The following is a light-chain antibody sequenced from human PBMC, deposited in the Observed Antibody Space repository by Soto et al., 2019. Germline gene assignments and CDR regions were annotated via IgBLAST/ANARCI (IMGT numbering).Light chain of an antibody. CDR2: DAS. CDR1: QTVNNW. J-gene: IGKJ1*01. Sequence: DIQMTQSPSTLSASVGDRVTITCRTSQTVNNWLAWYHQKPGMAPKLLIYDASNLEGGVPSRFSGSGSGTEFTLTITSLQPDDFATYYCQQYNSFSPWTFGQGTKVEIK. V-gene: IGKV1-5*01. CDR3: QQYNSFSPWT.